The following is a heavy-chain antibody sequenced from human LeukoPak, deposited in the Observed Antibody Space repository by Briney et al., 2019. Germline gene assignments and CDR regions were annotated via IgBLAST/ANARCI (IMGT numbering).Heavy chain of an antibody. CDR2: IYSSGST. CDR3: ARETTVTTFAWVDY. D-gene: IGHD4-17*01. V-gene: IGHV4-61*02. Sequence: SETLSLTCTVSGGSISSGGFYWSWIRQPAGKGLEWIGRIYSSGSTNYNPSLKSRVTMSVDTSKNQFSLKLSSVTAADTAVYYCARETTVTTFAWVDYWGQGTLVTVSS. J-gene: IGHJ4*02. CDR1: GGSISSGGFY.